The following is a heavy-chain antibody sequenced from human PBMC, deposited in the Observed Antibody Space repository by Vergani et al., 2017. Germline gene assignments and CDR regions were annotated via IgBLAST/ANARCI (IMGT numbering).Heavy chain of an antibody. CDR3: ARDRDGYCGGGSCYSGNWFDP. D-gene: IGHD2-15*01. CDR2: INTNTWNP. CDR1: GYTSTSYA. V-gene: IGHV7-4-1*02. Sequence: QVQLVQSGSELKKPGASVKVSCMASGYTSTSYAMNWVRQAPGQGLEWMGWINTNTWNPTYAQCFTGRFVFSLDTSVSTSYLQISSLKAEDTAVYYCARDRDGYCGGGSCYSGNWFDPWGQGTLVTVSS. J-gene: IGHJ5*02.